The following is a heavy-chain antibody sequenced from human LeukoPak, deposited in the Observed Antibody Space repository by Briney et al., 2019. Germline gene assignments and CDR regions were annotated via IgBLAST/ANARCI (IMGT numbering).Heavy chain of an antibody. CDR1: GFTFKSYD. Sequence: PGGSLRLSCAASGFTFKSYDMHWVRHAAGEGLEWVSAIGTAGDTYYPGSVKGRFTISRENAKNSLYLQMNSLRAGDTAVYYCARGGRGSSWFDNWGQGTLVTVSS. CDR2: IGTAGDT. D-gene: IGHD6-13*01. CDR3: ARGGRGSSWFDN. J-gene: IGHJ4*02. V-gene: IGHV3-13*01.